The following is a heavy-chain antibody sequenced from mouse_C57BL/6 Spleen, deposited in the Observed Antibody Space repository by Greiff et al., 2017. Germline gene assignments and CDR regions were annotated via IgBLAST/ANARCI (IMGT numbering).Heavy chain of an antibody. CDR1: GFTFSSYA. Sequence: EVHLVESGGGLVKPGGSLTLSCAASGFTFSSYAMSWVRQTPEKRLEWVATISDGGSYTYYPDNVKGRFTISRDNAKNNLYLQMSHLKSEDTAMYYCARGEDSSGSFAYWGQGTLVTVSA. D-gene: IGHD3-2*02. J-gene: IGHJ3*01. CDR3: ARGEDSSGSFAY. CDR2: ISDGGSYT. V-gene: IGHV5-4*01.